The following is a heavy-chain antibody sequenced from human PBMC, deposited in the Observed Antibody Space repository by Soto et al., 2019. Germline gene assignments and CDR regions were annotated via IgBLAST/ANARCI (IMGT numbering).Heavy chain of an antibody. J-gene: IGHJ4*02. CDR2: IIPILGIA. Sequence: QVQLVQSGAEVKKPGSSVKVSCKASGGTFSSYTISWVRQAPGQGLEWMGRIIPILGIANYAQKFQGRVTITADKSTSTAYMELSSLRSEDTAVYSCARGSEGYSSSSGFDYWGQGTLVTVSS. CDR1: GGTFSSYT. V-gene: IGHV1-69*02. CDR3: ARGSEGYSSSSGFDY. D-gene: IGHD6-6*01.